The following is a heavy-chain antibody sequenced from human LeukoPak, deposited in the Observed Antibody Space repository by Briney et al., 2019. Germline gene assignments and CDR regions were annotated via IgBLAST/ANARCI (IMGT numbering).Heavy chain of an antibody. V-gene: IGHV5-51*07. CDR1: GYSFTSYW. J-gene: IGHJ4*02. Sequence: PGESLKISCKGSGYSFTSYWIGWVHQMPGKDLEWMGIIYPGDSDTRYSPSFQGQVTISADKSISTAYLQWSSLKASDTAMYYCARHSHVDTAMVTIYWGQGTLVTVSS. D-gene: IGHD5-18*01. CDR2: IYPGDSDT. CDR3: ARHSHVDTAMVTIY.